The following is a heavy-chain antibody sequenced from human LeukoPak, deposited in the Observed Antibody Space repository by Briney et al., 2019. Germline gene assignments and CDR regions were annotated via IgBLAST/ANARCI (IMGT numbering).Heavy chain of an antibody. J-gene: IGHJ4*02. CDR3: ARQTGSGLFILP. CDR1: GGSISTSNYY. V-gene: IGHV4-39*01. Sequence: SETLSLTCTVSGGSISTSNYYWGWIRQPPGRGLEWIGNIFYSGSTYYSPSLKSQVSISTDTSKNQFSLRLTSVTAADTAVYYCARQTGSGLFILPGGQGTLVTVSS. CDR2: IFYSGST. D-gene: IGHD3/OR15-3a*01.